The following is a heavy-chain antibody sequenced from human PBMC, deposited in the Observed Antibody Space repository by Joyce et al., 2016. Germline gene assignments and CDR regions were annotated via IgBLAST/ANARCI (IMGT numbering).Heavy chain of an antibody. D-gene: IGHD5-18*01. Sequence: QVQLQESGPGLVKPSETLSLTCTVSGGSIRGYHWSRLRQPPGKGLEWIGYIYFSGNTNYNPSFKSRVTISIDPARTQLSLKLRSVTAADTAVYFCARWAAVTSFDNWGQGTLVTVSS. CDR2: IYFSGNT. J-gene: IGHJ4*02. V-gene: IGHV4-59*01. CDR1: GGSIRGYH. CDR3: ARWAAVTSFDN.